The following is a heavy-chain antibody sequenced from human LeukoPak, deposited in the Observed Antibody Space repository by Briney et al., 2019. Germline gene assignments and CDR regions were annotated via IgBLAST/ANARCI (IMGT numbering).Heavy chain of an antibody. D-gene: IGHD2/OR15-2a*01. CDR1: GYTIIGYY. CDR3: ARATCNTDCAGFDP. V-gene: IGHV1-2*02. J-gene: IGHJ5*02. Sequence: ASVKVSCKASGYTIIGYYMHWVGQAPGQGPEWMGWINPNGDGTKYAHNFQGRVTMTRDTSISIAYMELSGLRADDTAVYYCARATCNTDCAGFDPWGQGTLVTVSS. CDR2: INPNGDGT.